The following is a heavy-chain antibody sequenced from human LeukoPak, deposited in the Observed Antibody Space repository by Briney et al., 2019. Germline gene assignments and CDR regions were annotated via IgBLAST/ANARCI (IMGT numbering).Heavy chain of an antibody. CDR3: ARDYYDSSGSNWFDP. Sequence: GGSLRLSCAASGFTFSSYEMNWVRQAPGKGLEWVSYISSSGTYTDYADSVKGRFTISRDNAENSLYLQMNSLRAEDTAVYYCARDYYDSSGSNWFDPWGQGTLVTVSS. V-gene: IGHV3-48*03. CDR2: ISSSGTYT. D-gene: IGHD3-22*01. J-gene: IGHJ5*02. CDR1: GFTFSSYE.